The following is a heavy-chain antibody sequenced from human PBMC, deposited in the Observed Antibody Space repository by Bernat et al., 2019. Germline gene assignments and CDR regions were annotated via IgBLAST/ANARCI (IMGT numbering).Heavy chain of an antibody. D-gene: IGHD3-3*01. V-gene: IGHV3-74*01. J-gene: IGHJ4*02. CDR3: ARARYYDLRDY. CDR2: VNSDGTTT. Sequence: EVQLVESGGGLVQPGGSLRLSCAASGFTFSSYWMHWVRQAPGKGLVWVSRVNSDGTTTTYADSVKGRFTISRDNANNTVYLQMNSLRAEDTAVYYCARARYYDLRDYWGQGTLVTVSS. CDR1: GFTFSSYW.